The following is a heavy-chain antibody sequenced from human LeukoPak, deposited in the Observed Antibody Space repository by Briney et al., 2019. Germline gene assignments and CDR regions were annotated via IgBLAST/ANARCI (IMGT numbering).Heavy chain of an antibody. V-gene: IGHV3-7*01. CDR1: GFTFSSYW. J-gene: IGHJ5*02. D-gene: IGHD2-2*01. Sequence: GGSLRLSCAASGFTFSSYWMSWVRQAPGKGLEWVANIKQDGSEKYYVDSVKGRFTISRDNAKNSLYLQMNSLRAEDTAVYYCARHLKYQLRPNWFDPWGQGTLVTVSS. CDR2: IKQDGSEK. CDR3: ARHLKYQLRPNWFDP.